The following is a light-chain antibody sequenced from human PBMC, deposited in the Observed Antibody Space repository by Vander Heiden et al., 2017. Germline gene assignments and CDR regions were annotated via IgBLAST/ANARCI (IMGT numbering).Light chain of an antibody. Sequence: DIEVTQSPSTLSASVGDRVTITCRASQSISSWLAWYQQKPGKAPKLLIYKASSLESGVPSRCSGSGYGTEFTLTISSLQRDDFATYYCQQYNSYPYTFGQGTKLEIK. J-gene: IGKJ2*01. CDR1: QSISSW. V-gene: IGKV1-5*03. CDR3: QQYNSYPYT. CDR2: KAS.